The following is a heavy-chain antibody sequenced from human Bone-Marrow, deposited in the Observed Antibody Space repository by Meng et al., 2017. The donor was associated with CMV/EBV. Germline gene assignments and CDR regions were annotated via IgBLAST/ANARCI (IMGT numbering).Heavy chain of an antibody. Sequence: ASVKVSCKASGGTFSSYTISWVRQAPGQGLEWMGWINPNSGGTSYAQKFQGRVTMTRDTSTSTAYMELSSLRSEDTAVYYCARVKSVAEGVYGMDVWGQGTTVTVSS. V-gene: IGHV1-8*02. J-gene: IGHJ6*02. CDR1: GGTFSSYT. CDR2: INPNSGGT. CDR3: ARVKSVAEGVYGMDV. D-gene: IGHD6-13*01.